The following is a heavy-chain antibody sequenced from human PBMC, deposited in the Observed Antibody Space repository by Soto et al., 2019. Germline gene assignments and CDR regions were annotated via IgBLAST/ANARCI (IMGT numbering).Heavy chain of an antibody. J-gene: IGHJ1*01. CDR3: AKARAPRYYSRGRCHPAGDS. Sequence: QVQLVESGGGVVQPGRSLRLSCAGSGFTFTNYGMHCVRQAPGKGLEWVAFASYDGSNEYYADSVKGRFTISRDYSKNSLYLQKDTLRAAEKPAYYCAKARAPRYYSRGRCHPAGDSRGQGTLVTVSS. D-gene: IGHD2-15*01. V-gene: IGHV3-30*18. CDR2: ASYDGSNE. CDR1: GFTFTNYG.